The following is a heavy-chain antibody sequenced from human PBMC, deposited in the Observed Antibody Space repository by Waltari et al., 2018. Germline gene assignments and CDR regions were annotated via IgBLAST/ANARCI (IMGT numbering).Heavy chain of an antibody. J-gene: IGHJ6*02. CDR2: INSESTYI. V-gene: IGHV3-21*01. D-gene: IGHD6-13*01. CDR1: GFTFSGYS. CDR3: VRSLAAGSRYGLDV. Sequence: EVQLVESGVGLVKPGGSLRLSCAGFGFTFSGYSMNWVRQAPGKGLEWVSSINSESTYIFYAGSVKGRFTISRDNAENSLYLQMNSLRAEDTALYYCVRSLAAGSRYGLDVWGQGTTVSVSS.